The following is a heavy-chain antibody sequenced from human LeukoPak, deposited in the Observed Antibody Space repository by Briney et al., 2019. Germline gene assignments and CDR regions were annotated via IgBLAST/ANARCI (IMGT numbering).Heavy chain of an antibody. D-gene: IGHD3-3*01. J-gene: IGHJ4*02. CDR3: ARQLGSITIFGVVSHFDY. Sequence: PSETLSLICTVSGGSISSSSYYWGWIRQPPGKGLEWIGSIYYSGSTYYNPSLKSRVTISVDTSKNQFSLKLSSVTAADTAVYYCARQLGSITIFGVVSHFDYWGQGPVVTVSS. V-gene: IGHV4-39*01. CDR2: IYYSGST. CDR1: GGSISSSSYY.